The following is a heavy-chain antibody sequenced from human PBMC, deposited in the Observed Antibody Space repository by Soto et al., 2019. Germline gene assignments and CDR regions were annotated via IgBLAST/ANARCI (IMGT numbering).Heavy chain of an antibody. Sequence: QVQLVQSGAEVKKPGASVKVSCKASGYTFTGYYMHWVRQAPGQWLEWMGWINPNSGGTNYAQKFQGWVTMTRDTSISTAYMELNRLRSDVTAVYYCARGATTVTTLGGWFDPWGQGTLVTVSS. CDR1: GYTFTGYY. V-gene: IGHV1-2*04. CDR2: INPNSGGT. J-gene: IGHJ5*02. D-gene: IGHD4-17*01. CDR3: ARGATTVTTLGGWFDP.